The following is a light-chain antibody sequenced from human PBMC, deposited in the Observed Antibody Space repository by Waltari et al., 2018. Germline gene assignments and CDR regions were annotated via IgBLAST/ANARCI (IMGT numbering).Light chain of an antibody. CDR3: QKYVNLPAT. Sequence: EIVLTQSPGPLSLSPGERATLSRRAIQSVGRYLAWYQQKPGEAPRLLIYDASTRATGIPDRFSGSGSGTDFSLTISRLESEDFAVYYCQKYVNLPATFGQGTKVEIK. CDR1: QSVGRY. CDR2: DAS. J-gene: IGKJ1*01. V-gene: IGKV3-20*01.